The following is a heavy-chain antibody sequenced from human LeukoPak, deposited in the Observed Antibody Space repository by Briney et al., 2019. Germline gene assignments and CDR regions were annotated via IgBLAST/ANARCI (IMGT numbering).Heavy chain of an antibody. CDR3: ARGFIVVVPAAMDY. Sequence: ASVKVSCKASGCTFTGYYMHWVRQAPGQGLEWMGWINPNSGGTNYAQKFQGRVTMTRDTSISTAYMELSRLRSDDTAVYYCARGFIVVVPAAMDYWGQGTLVTVSS. J-gene: IGHJ4*02. CDR2: INPNSGGT. V-gene: IGHV1-2*02. D-gene: IGHD2-2*01. CDR1: GCTFTGYY.